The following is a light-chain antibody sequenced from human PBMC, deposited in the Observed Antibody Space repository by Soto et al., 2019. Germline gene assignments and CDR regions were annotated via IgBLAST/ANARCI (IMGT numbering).Light chain of an antibody. V-gene: IGLV1-51*02. CDR1: SSNIGNNY. Sequence: QSVLTQPPSVSAAPGQKVTVSCSGSSSNIGNNYVSWYQQLPGTAPKLLIFGNDQRPSGIPDRFSGSKSGTSATLGITGPQTGDEADYYCGSCDSSLRYYVFGIGTKVTVL. CDR3: GSCDSSLRYYV. CDR2: GND. J-gene: IGLJ1*01.